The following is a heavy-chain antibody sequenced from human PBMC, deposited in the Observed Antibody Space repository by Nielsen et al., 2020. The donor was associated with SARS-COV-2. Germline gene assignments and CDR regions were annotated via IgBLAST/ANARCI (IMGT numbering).Heavy chain of an antibody. Sequence: WIRQPPGKGLEWASAISGSGGSTYYADSVKGRFTISRDNSKNTLYLQMNSLRAEDTAVYYCAKDRRVLLWFGELLPFDYWGQGTLVTVSS. J-gene: IGHJ4*02. D-gene: IGHD3-10*01. V-gene: IGHV3-23*01. CDR2: ISGSGGST. CDR3: AKDRRVLLWFGELLPFDY.